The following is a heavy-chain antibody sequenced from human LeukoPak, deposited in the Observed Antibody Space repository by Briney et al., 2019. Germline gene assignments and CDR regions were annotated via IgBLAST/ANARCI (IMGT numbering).Heavy chain of an antibody. J-gene: IGHJ1*01. CDR2: ISSSGSTI. CDR1: GFTFSSYE. V-gene: IGHV3-48*03. Sequence: GGSLRLSCAASGFTFSSYEMNWVRQAPGKGLEWVSYISSSGSTIYYADSVKGRFTISRDNAKNSLYLQMNSLRAEDTAVYYCARDLSSGYDLRVYFQHWGQGTLVTVSS. D-gene: IGHD5-12*01. CDR3: ARDLSSGYDLRVYFQH.